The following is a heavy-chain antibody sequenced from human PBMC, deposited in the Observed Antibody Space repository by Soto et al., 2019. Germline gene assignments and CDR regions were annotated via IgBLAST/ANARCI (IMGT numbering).Heavy chain of an antibody. CDR1: GGSISSSNW. CDR2: IYHSGST. V-gene: IGHV4-4*02. CDR3: ARFSNSSLYYYYGMDV. D-gene: IGHD6-13*01. Sequence: SETLSLTCAVSGGSISSSNWWSWVRQPPGKGLEWIGEIYHSGSTNYNPSLKSRVTISVDKSKNQFSLKLSSVTAADTAVYYCARFSNSSLYYYYGMDVWGQGTTVTVSS. J-gene: IGHJ6*02.